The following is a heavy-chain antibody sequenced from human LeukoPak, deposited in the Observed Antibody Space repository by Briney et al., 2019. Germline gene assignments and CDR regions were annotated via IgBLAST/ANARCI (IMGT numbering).Heavy chain of an antibody. Sequence: SETLSLTCTVSGGSISSSSAYWGWIRQPPGKGLEWIGSIYYSKNTYYNPPLKSRVTISADTSKNQFSLTLGSVSTTDTAVYYCVSPRGFSYGYFDYWGQGTLVTVSS. CDR3: VSPRGFSYGYFDY. V-gene: IGHV4-39*01. CDR2: IYYSKNT. CDR1: GGSISSSSAY. D-gene: IGHD5-18*01. J-gene: IGHJ4*02.